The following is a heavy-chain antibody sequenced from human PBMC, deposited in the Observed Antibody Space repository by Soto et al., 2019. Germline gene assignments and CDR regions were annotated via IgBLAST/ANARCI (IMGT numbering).Heavy chain of an antibody. Sequence: SETLSLTCTAYGESFNGYYWSWIRQPPGKGLEWIGEIHHSGSTNYNPSLKSRVTFSIDTSKRQFSLKVRSVTAADTAVYYCARGKRGSSWYRGEEKYYYYGMDVWGQGTPVT. CDR2: IHHSGST. CDR3: ARGKRGSSWYRGEEKYYYYGMDV. D-gene: IGHD6-13*01. CDR1: GESFNGYY. V-gene: IGHV4-34*01. J-gene: IGHJ6*02.